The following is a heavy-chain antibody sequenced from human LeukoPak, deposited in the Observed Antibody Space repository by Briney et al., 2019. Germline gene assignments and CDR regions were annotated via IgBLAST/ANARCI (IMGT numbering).Heavy chain of an antibody. Sequence: SGGSLRLSCTASGFTFGDYLMSWFRQAPGKGLEWIGFISGGTTEYAASLKGKFTISRDHSTSIAYLQMNSLTPEARAVYYCSRGSGWLSVYWGQGTLVTVSS. D-gene: IGHD6-19*01. CDR2: ISGGTT. CDR1: GFTFGDYL. J-gene: IGHJ4*02. CDR3: SRGSGWLSVY. V-gene: IGHV3-49*03.